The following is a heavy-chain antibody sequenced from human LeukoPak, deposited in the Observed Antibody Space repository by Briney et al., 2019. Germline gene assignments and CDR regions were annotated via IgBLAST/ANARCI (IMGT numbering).Heavy chain of an antibody. CDR3: ASRSSYSYGPTDY. V-gene: IGHV4-39*01. J-gene: IGHJ4*02. CDR1: GTSISSSSYY. D-gene: IGHD5-18*01. CDR2: IYYSGST. Sequence: KPSETLSLTCTVSGTSISSSSYYWGWLRQPPGKGLEWIGSIYYSGSTYYKPSLKSRVTISVDTSKNQFSLKLSSVTAADTAVYYCASRSSYSYGPTDYWGQGTLVTVSS.